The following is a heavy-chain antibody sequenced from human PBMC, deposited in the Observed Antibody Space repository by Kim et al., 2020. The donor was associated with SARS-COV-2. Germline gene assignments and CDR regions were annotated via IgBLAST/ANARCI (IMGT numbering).Heavy chain of an antibody. CDR2: INHSGST. J-gene: IGHJ6*01. D-gene: IGHD3-10*01. Sequence: SETLSLTCAVYGGSFSGYYWSWIRQPPGKGLEWIGEINHSGSTNYNPSLKSRVTISVDTSKNQFSLKLSSVTAADTAVYYCARGGGYYGSGGYSPLAYYYYGMDVWGQGTTVTVSS. CDR1: GGSFSGYY. V-gene: IGHV4-34*01. CDR3: ARGGGYYGSGGYSPLAYYYYGMDV.